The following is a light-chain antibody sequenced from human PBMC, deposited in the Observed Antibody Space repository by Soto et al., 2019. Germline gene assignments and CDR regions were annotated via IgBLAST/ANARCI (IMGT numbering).Light chain of an antibody. CDR3: SSYTSSSTLV. CDR2: DVD. V-gene: IGLV2-14*01. J-gene: IGLJ2*01. CDR1: SSDVGGYNS. Sequence: QSALTQPASVSGSPGQSITISCTGTSSDVGGYNSVSWYQQHPGKAPKLIIYDVDNRPSGVSFRFSGSKSGNTASLTMSGLQAEDEAAFYCSSYTSSSTLVFGGGTKLTVL.